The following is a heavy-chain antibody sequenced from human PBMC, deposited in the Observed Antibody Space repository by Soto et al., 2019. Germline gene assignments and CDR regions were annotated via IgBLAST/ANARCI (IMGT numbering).Heavy chain of an antibody. CDR2: ISSSGSTI. D-gene: IGHD3-16*01. CDR3: ARDGYDYVWGSGAISFDY. V-gene: IGHV3-48*03. Sequence: GWLRLACSASGFTFSSYEMNWVRQAPGKGLEWVSYISSSGSTIYYADSVKGRFTISRDNAKNSLYLQMNSLRAEDTAVYYCARDGYDYVWGSGAISFDYWGQGTLVTVYS. J-gene: IGHJ4*02. CDR1: GFTFSSYE.